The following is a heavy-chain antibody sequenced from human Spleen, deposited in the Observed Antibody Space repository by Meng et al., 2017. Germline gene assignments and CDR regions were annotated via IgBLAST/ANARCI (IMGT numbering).Heavy chain of an antibody. V-gene: IGHV4-31*02. CDR2: IDYSGST. J-gene: IGHJ4*02. CDR3: ARGSVWHGDDY. CDR1: GVSISSGNYY. Sequence: SCVVSGVSISSGNYYWSCIRHLPGKGLEWIGYIDYSGSTYYNPSLKSRVIISVDTSKSQFPLKLTSVTAADTAVYFCARGSVWHGDDYWGQGTLVTVSS. D-gene: IGHD6-19*01.